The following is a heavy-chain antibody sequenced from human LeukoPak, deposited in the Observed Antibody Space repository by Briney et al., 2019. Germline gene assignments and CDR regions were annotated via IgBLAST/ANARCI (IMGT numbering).Heavy chain of an antibody. Sequence: ASVKVSCKASGYTFTSYGISWVRQAPGQGLEWMGWISAYNTNTSYAQKLQGRVTVTTDTSTNTAYMELRSLRSDDTAVYYCARAHEQLVNYFDYWGQGTLVSVSS. D-gene: IGHD6-6*01. V-gene: IGHV1-18*01. CDR3: ARAHEQLVNYFDY. J-gene: IGHJ4*02. CDR2: ISAYNTNT. CDR1: GYTFTSYG.